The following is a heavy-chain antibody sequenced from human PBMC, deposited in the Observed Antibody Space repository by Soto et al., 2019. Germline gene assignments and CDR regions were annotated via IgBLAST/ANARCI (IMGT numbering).Heavy chain of an antibody. V-gene: IGHV3-33*01. CDR1: GFTFSSYG. CDR3: ARGGGLNYAIDD. Sequence: GGSLRLSCAASGFTFSSYGMHWVRQAPGKGLEWVAVIWYDGSNKYYADSVKGRFTISRDNSKNTLYLQMNSLRAEDTAVYYCARGGGLNYAIDDWGQGTLVTVSS. CDR2: IWYDGSNK. J-gene: IGHJ4*02. D-gene: IGHD4-4*01.